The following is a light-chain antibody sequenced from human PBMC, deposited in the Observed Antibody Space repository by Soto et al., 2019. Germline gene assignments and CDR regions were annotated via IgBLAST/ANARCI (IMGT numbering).Light chain of an antibody. J-gene: IGKJ4*01. CDR2: DAS. CDR3: QQRSNGLT. V-gene: IGKV3D-20*02. CDR1: QSVSSSY. Sequence: EIVLTQSPGTLSLSPGERATLSCRASQSVSSSYLVWYQQKPGQAPRLLIYDASNRATGIPARFSGSGSGTDFTLTISGLEPEDFAVYYCQQRSNGLTFGGGTKVDIK.